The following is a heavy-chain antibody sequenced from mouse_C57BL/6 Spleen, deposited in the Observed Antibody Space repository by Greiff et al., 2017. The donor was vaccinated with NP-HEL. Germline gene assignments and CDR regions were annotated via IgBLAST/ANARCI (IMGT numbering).Heavy chain of an antibody. CDR2: IDPNSGGT. Sequence: QVQLKQPGAELVKPGASVKLSCKASGYTFTSYWMPWVKQRPGRGLEWIGRIDPNSGGTTYHEKFKRKATLAVDKPSSTAYRKLSSLTSEDAAGDYCARWPPQGSWFAYWGQGTLVTVAA. CDR1: GYTFTSYW. D-gene: IGHD3-2*02. J-gene: IGHJ3*01. V-gene: IGHV1-72*01. CDR3: ARWPPQGSWFAY.